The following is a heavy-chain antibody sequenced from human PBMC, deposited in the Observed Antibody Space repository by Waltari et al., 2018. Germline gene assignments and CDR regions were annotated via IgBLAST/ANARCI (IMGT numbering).Heavy chain of an antibody. Sequence: QVQLQESGPGLVKPSETLSLTCAVSGYSITSGYYWGWIRQPPGKGLEWIGRIYHSGRTYSNPALKDRVTRSVDRSKNQFSRKLSSVTAADTAVYYCARAMKGHPTSGFGELLEREDWFDPWGQGTLVTVSS. CDR3: ARAMKGHPTSGFGELLEREDWFDP. J-gene: IGHJ5*02. D-gene: IGHD3-10*01. CDR2: IYHSGRT. CDR1: GYSITSGYY. V-gene: IGHV4-38-2*01.